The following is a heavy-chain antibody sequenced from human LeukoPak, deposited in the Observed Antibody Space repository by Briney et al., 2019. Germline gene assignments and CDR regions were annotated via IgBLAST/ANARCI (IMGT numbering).Heavy chain of an antibody. V-gene: IGHV3-7*01. Sequence: GSLRLSCAASGFTFSSYWMSWVRQAPGKGLEWVANIKQDGSEKYYVDSVKGRFTISRDNAKNSLYLQMNSLRAEDTAVYYCARDLSSSWYGLDYWGQGTLVTVSS. CDR2: IKQDGSEK. J-gene: IGHJ4*02. D-gene: IGHD6-13*01. CDR3: ARDLSSSWYGLDY. CDR1: GFTFSSYW.